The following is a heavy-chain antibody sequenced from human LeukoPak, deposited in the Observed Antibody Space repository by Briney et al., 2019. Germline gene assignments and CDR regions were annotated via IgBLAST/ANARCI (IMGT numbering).Heavy chain of an antibody. CDR3: ARGGISIFGVVIYMDV. V-gene: IGHV3-20*04. J-gene: IGHJ6*03. D-gene: IGHD3-3*01. Sequence: SGGSLRLSCAASGFSFDDYGMSWVRHAPGKGLEWVSGINWNGGSTGYADSVKGRFTISRDNAKNSLSLQMNSLRVEDTALYYCARGGISIFGVVIYMDVWGKGTTVTVSS. CDR1: GFSFDDYG. CDR2: INWNGGST.